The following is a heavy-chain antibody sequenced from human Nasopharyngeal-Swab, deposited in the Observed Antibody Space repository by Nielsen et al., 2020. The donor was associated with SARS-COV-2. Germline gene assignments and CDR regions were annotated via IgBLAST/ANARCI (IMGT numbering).Heavy chain of an antibody. V-gene: IGHV4-61*01. CDR1: GGSVSSGSYY. J-gene: IGHJ6*02. CDR3: ARDHYGSGSPSMDV. Sequence: SETLSLTCPVSGGSVSSGSYYWSWIRQPPGKGLEWIGYIYYSGSTNYNPSLKSRVTISVDTSKNQFSLKLSSVTAAGTAVYYCARDHYGSGSPSMDVWGQGTTVTVSS. D-gene: IGHD3-10*01. CDR2: IYYSGST.